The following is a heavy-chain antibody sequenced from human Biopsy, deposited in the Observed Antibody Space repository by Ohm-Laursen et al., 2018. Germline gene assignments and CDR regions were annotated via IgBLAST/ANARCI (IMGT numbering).Heavy chain of an antibody. CDR1: GGSFTGHY. D-gene: IGHD4-23*01. CDR3: ARGSNEYGGLYFPH. Sequence: SETLSLTWPVSGGSFTGHYWTWIRQPPGKGLEWIGHISHTGYTSYKSSLKSRVTISLDTSRKHFSLRLTSLAAADTAVYYCARGSNEYGGLYFPHWGQGTLVNVSS. CDR2: ISHTGYT. V-gene: IGHV4-59*11. J-gene: IGHJ1*01.